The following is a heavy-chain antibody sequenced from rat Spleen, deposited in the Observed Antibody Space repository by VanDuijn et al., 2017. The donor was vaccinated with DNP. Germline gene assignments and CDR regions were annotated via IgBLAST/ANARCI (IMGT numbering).Heavy chain of an antibody. CDR3: ASWAPIAPLSTSNY. Sequence: EVQLVESGGGLVQPGRSLKLSCAASGFTFSNYDMAWVRQAPTKGLEWVASISPSGGSTYYGDSVKGRFTISRDNAEGTLNLQMNSLRSEDTATYYCASWAPIAPLSTSNYWGQGVMVTVSS. CDR1: GFTFSNYD. D-gene: IGHD1-2*01. V-gene: IGHV5-19*01. CDR2: ISPSGGST. J-gene: IGHJ2*01.